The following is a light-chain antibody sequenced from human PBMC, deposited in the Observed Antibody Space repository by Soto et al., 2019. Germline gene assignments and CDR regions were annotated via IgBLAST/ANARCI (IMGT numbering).Light chain of an antibody. CDR1: QSITSY. CDR2: AAS. CDR3: QYCDYLPL. V-gene: IGKV1-39*02. Sequence: DIQMTQSPSSLSASVGDRVTITCRASQSITSYLNWYQQKPGNAPNLLIYAASSLQSGVPSRFSGSGSGTDFTLTISSLQPEDIATYYCQYCDYLPLFGPGTTVDFK. J-gene: IGKJ3*01.